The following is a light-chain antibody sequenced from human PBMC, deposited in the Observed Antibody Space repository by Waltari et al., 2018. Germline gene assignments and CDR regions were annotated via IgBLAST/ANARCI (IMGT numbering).Light chain of an antibody. CDR1: QSISSW. J-gene: IGKJ1*01. Sequence: DIQMTQSPSTLSASVGDSVTITCRASQSISSWLAWDQQKPGKAPKLLIDKASSLESGVPSRFSGSGSGTEFTLTISSLQPDDFATYYCQQYNTYSGTFGQGTKVEIK. V-gene: IGKV1-5*03. CDR2: KAS. CDR3: QQYNTYSGT.